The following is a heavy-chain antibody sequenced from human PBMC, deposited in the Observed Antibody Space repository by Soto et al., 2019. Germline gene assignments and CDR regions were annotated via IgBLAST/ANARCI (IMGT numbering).Heavy chain of an antibody. D-gene: IGHD1-1*01. CDR1: GFTFSSYA. V-gene: IGHV3-33*08. J-gene: IGHJ4*02. CDR3: VRGDNWNDEASDY. CDR2: IWSDGNNK. Sequence: GGSLRLSCAASGFTFSSYAMHWVRQAPGKGLKWVAVIWSDGNNKYYADSVKGRFTISRDNSKNTVYLQMNSLRAEDTAVYYCVRGDNWNDEASDYWGQGTLVTVSS.